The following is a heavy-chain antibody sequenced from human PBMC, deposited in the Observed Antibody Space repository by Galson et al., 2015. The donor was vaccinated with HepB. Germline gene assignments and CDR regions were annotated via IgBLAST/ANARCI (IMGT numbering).Heavy chain of an antibody. CDR1: GFTFTSSA. J-gene: IGHJ2*01. V-gene: IGHV1-58*02. D-gene: IGHD4-11*01. Sequence: SVKVSCKASGFTFTSSAMQWVRQARGQRLEWIGWIVVGSGNTNYAQKFQERVTITRDMSTSTAYMELSSLRSEDTAVYYCAAAHPSTVTKNPPGNWYFDLWGRGTLVTVSS. CDR2: IVVGSGNT. CDR3: AAAHPSTVTKNPPGNWYFDL.